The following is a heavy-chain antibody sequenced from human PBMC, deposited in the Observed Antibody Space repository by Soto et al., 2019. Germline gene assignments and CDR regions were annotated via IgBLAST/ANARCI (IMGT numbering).Heavy chain of an antibody. J-gene: IGHJ3*02. CDR1: GYTLTRYL. CDR3: ARDHGIGDAFDI. D-gene: IGHD1-26*01. V-gene: IGHV1-2*04. Sequence: ASLKVSCKASGYTLTRYLKAPVRPAPGQGLEWMGWINPNSGGTNYAQKFQGWVTMTRDTSISTAYMELSRLRSDDTAVYYCARDHGIGDAFDIWGQGTMVTVSS. CDR2: INPNSGGT.